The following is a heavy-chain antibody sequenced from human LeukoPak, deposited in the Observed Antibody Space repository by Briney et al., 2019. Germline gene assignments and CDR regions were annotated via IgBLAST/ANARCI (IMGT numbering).Heavy chain of an antibody. CDR3: ATGFPEWELLDY. CDR1: GYTLTELS. Sequence: ASVKVSCKVSGYTLTELSMHWVRQAPGKGLEWMGGFDPEYGETIYAQKFQGRVTITEDTSTDTAYMELSSLRSEDTAVYYCATGFPEWELLDYWGQGTLVTVSS. J-gene: IGHJ4*02. V-gene: IGHV1-24*01. CDR2: FDPEYGET. D-gene: IGHD1-26*01.